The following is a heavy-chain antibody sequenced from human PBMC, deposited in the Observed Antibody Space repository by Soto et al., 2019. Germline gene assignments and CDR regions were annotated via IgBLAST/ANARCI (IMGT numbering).Heavy chain of an antibody. CDR3: AKEGYYYDSSGYPGHDAFDI. J-gene: IGHJ3*02. D-gene: IGHD3-22*01. CDR1: GFIFSEYA. CDR2: ISGSGYYT. V-gene: IGHV3-23*01. Sequence: GGSLRLSCAASGFIFSEYAMSWVRQAPGKGLEWVSIISGSGYYTYLADSVKGRFTVSRDNSKNTLYLQMNSLRAEDTAVYYCAKEGYYYDSSGYPGHDAFDIWGQGTMVTVSS.